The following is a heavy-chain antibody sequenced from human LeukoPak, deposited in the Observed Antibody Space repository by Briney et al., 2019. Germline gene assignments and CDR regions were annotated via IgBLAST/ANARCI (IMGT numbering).Heavy chain of an antibody. J-gene: IGHJ6*02. CDR1: GGSISSYY. Sequence: PSETLSLTCTVSGGSISSYYWSWIRQPPGKGLEWIGYIYYSGSTNYNPSLKSRVTISVDTSKNQFSLKLSSVTAADTAVYYCARGMATPDYYYYGMDVWGQGTTVTVSS. CDR2: IYYSGST. V-gene: IGHV4-59*01. D-gene: IGHD5-24*01. CDR3: ARGMATPDYYYYGMDV.